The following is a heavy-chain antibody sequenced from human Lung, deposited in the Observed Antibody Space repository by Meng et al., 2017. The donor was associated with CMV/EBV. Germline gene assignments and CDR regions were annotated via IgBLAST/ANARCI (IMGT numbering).Heavy chain of an antibody. J-gene: IGHJ3*02. D-gene: IGHD3-16*01. V-gene: IGHV4-34*01. CDR3: ARRRRWSLVRLGAFDM. CDR2: INHGGSA. CDR1: GDSFSGYY. Sequence: SETLSLTCAFHGDSFSGYYWSWIRQPPGQGLEWIGEINHGGSANYNSSLQTRLNISIETPKNQFSLEMRSVTAADTAVYYCARRRRWSLVRLGAFDMWGQGTLVTVSS.